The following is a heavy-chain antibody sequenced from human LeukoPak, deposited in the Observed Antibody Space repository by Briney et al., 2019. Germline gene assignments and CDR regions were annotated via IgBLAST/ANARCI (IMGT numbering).Heavy chain of an antibody. V-gene: IGHV3-53*01. Sequence: GGSLRLSCAASGFTVSSNYMSWVRQAPGKGLEWVSVIYSGGSTYYADSVKGRFTISRDNSKNTLYLQMNSLRAEDTAVYYCARGPVVTAISADDYWGQGTLVTVSS. D-gene: IGHD2-21*02. J-gene: IGHJ4*02. CDR2: IYSGGST. CDR3: ARGPVVTAISADDY. CDR1: GFTVSSNY.